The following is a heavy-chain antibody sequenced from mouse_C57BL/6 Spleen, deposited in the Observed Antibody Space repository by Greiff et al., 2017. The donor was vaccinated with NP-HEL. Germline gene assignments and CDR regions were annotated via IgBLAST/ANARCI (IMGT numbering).Heavy chain of an antibody. V-gene: IGHV3-6*01. CDR3: ASAYYSNYPDD. J-gene: IGHJ2*01. CDR1: GYSITSGYY. D-gene: IGHD2-5*01. CDR2: ISYDGSN. Sequence: EVKLQESGPGLVKPSQSLSLTCSVTGYSITSGYYWNWIRQFPGNKLEWMGYISYDGSNNYNPSLKNRISITRDTSKNQFFLKLNSVTTEDTATYYCASAYYSNYPDDWGQGTTLTVSS.